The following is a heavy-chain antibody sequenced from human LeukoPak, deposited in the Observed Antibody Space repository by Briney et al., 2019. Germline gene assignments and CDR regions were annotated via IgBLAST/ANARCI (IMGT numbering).Heavy chain of an antibody. CDR1: GFTFSNYG. CDR2: ISAIGNSQ. Sequence: GRSLRLSCAASGFTFSNYGMHWVRQAPGKGLGWVSVISAIGNSQYYADSVKGRFTISRDNSKKTVDLQMNSLRVDDTAVYYCAKRSTAIVLTSYSDLWGQGTLVTVSS. CDR3: AKRSTAIVLTSYSDL. J-gene: IGHJ4*02. V-gene: IGHV3-33*03. D-gene: IGHD1-26*01.